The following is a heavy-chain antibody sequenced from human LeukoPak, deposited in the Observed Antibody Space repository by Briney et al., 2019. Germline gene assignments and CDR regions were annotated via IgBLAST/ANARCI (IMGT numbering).Heavy chain of an antibody. CDR1: GGSISSYY. CDR3: ARAGVHYYDSSGYYYYFDY. J-gene: IGHJ4*02. V-gene: IGHV4-59*01. CDR2: IYYSGST. Sequence: SETLSLTCTVSGGSISSYYWSWIRQPPGKGLEWIGYIYYSGSTNYNPSLKSRVTISVDTSKNQFSLKLSSVTAADRPVYYCARAGVHYYDSSGYYYYFDYWGQGTLVTVSS. D-gene: IGHD3-22*01.